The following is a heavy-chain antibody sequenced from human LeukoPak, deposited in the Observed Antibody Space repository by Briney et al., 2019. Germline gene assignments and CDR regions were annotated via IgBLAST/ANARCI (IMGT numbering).Heavy chain of an antibody. CDR3: SRYAAYSGFDY. CDR2: IKEDGSRK. D-gene: IGHD4-23*01. CDR1: GFASSTSW. Sequence: HPGGSLRPSCAASGFASSTSWMAWVRQAPGKGLEWVANIKEDGSRKNYVDSVKGRFTISRDNAKNSLYLQMNSLRAEDTAVYFCSRYAAYSGFDYWGQGTLVTVSS. J-gene: IGHJ4*02. V-gene: IGHV3-7*05.